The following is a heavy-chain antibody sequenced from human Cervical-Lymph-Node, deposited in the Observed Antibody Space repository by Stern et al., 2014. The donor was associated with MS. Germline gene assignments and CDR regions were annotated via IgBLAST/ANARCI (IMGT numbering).Heavy chain of an antibody. V-gene: IGHV1-2*06. CDR2: IGTPSCNT. J-gene: IGHJ4*02. CDR1: GYTFTDHY. CDR3: TREGPMSRGDY. Sequence: MQLVESGAEVKKPGASVNVSCKASGYTFTDHYVHWVRQAPGQGLQWGGPIGTPSCNTIIPRGVGARVTITRDTSVDTAYLELRGLTSADTAVYYCTREGPMSRGDYWGQGTLVTVSS.